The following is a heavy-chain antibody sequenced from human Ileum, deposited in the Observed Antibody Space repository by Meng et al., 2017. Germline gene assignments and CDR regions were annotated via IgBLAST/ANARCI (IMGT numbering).Heavy chain of an antibody. D-gene: IGHD1-14*01. J-gene: IGHJ4*02. Sequence: EVQLLQSGGGLGPPGGSLRLSCTTTLSNYAMGWVRQAPLKGLEWVSAISGSGGNAYYAASVEGRFTISRDNSRGTLYLQMNSLRAEDTAIYYCAQRAGTAGALYYFDYWGQGALVTVSS. CDR2: ISGSGGNA. V-gene: IGHV3-23*01. CDR3: AQRAGTAGALYYFDY. CDR1: LSNYA.